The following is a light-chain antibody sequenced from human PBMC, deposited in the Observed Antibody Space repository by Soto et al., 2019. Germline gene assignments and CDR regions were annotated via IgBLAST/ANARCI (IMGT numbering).Light chain of an antibody. CDR2: DVT. Sequence: QTALTQPRSVCGSPGQSVTISCTGTSSDVGAFNFVSWYRNHPGRAPKLMISDVTKRPSGVPDRFSGSKSGNTASLTISGLQAEDEADYYCCSYAGTSVLLFGGGTKLTVL. CDR1: SSDVGAFNF. CDR3: CSYAGTSVLL. J-gene: IGLJ2*01. V-gene: IGLV2-11*01.